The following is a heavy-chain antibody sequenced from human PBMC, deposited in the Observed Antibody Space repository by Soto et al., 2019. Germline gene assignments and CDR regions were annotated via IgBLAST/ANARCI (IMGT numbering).Heavy chain of an antibody. CDR2: ISSSSSTI. CDR3: ARDASITPSSPRSFDP. J-gene: IGHJ5*02. V-gene: IGHV3-48*01. CDR1: GFTFSSYS. Sequence: GGSLRLSCAASGFTFSSYSMNWVRQAPGKGLEWVSYISSSSSTIYYADSVKGRFTISRDNAKNSLYLQMNSLRAEDTAVYYCARDASITPSSPRSFDPWGQGTLVTVSS. D-gene: IGHD2-2*01.